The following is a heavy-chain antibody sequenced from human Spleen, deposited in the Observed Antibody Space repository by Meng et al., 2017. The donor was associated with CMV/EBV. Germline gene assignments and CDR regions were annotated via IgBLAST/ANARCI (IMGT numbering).Heavy chain of an antibody. J-gene: IGHJ5*01. CDR2: ISDNTGSAT. V-gene: IGHV3-11*04. CDR3: ARDGLQFDS. CDR1: GFTFSDYY. Sequence: GESLKISCAASGFTFSDYYMSWIRQAPGKGLEWVSYISDNTGSATYYADSVKGRFTISRDNAKNSLYLQMNSLRAEDTAVYYCARDGLQFDSWGQGTLVTVSS. D-gene: IGHD4-11*01.